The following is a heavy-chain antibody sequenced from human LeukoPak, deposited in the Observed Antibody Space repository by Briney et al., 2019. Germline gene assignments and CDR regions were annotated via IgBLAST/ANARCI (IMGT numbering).Heavy chain of an antibody. CDR1: GGSISSYY. D-gene: IGHD6-13*01. CDR2: IYTSGST. CDR3: ARLQSGIDYYYYYMDV. V-gene: IGHV4-4*09. J-gene: IGHJ6*03. Sequence: SETPSPTCTVSGGSISSYYWSWIRQPPGKGLEWIGYIYTSGSTNYNPSLKSRVTISVDTSKNQFSLKLSSVTAADTAVYYCARLQSGIDYYYYYMDVWGKGTTVTVSS.